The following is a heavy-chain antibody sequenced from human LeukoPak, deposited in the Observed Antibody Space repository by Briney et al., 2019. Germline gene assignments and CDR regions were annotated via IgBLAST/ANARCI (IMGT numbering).Heavy chain of an antibody. CDR3: ARAAYYYDSSGLSFDP. Sequence: ASVKVSCKASGGTFSSYAISWVRQAPGQGLEWMGGIIPIFGTANYAQKFQGRVTITTDESTSTAYMELSSLRSEDTAVDYCARAAYYYDSSGLSFDPWGQGTLVTVSS. V-gene: IGHV1-69*05. D-gene: IGHD3-22*01. CDR1: GGTFSSYA. J-gene: IGHJ5*02. CDR2: IIPIFGTA.